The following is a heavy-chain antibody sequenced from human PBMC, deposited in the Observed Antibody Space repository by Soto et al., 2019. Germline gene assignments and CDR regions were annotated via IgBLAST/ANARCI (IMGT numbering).Heavy chain of an antibody. CDR3: ARFRIAVYGMDV. Sequence: ASVKVSCKASGYTFTGYYMHWVRQAPGQGLEWMGWINPNSGGTNYAQKFQGRVTMTRDTSISTAYMELSRLRSDDTDVYYCARFRIAVYGMDVWGQGTTVTVSS. D-gene: IGHD6-19*01. CDR2: INPNSGGT. CDR1: GYTFTGYY. J-gene: IGHJ6*02. V-gene: IGHV1-2*02.